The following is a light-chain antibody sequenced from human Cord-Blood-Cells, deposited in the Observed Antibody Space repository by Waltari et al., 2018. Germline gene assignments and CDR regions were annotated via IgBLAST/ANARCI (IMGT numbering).Light chain of an antibody. V-gene: IGKV1-39*01. Sequence: DIQMTQSPSSLSASVGERVTITCRASQSISSYLNWYQQKPGKATKLLIYAASSLQSGVPSRFSGSGSGTDFTLTISSLQPEDFATYYCQQSYSTFSITFGQGTRLEIK. J-gene: IGKJ5*01. CDR2: AAS. CDR1: QSISSY. CDR3: QQSYSTFSIT.